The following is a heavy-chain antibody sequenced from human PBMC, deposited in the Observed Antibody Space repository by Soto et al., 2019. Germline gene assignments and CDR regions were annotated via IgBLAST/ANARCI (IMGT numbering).Heavy chain of an antibody. CDR3: ARNRVVRGVIIYFDY. CDR1: GGSISSYY. Sequence: SETLSLTCTASGGSISSYYWSWIRQPPGKGLEWIGYIYYSGSTNYNPSLKSRVTISVDTSKNQFSLKLSSVTAADTAVYYCARNRVVRGVIIYFDYWGQGTLVTVSS. V-gene: IGHV4-59*01. J-gene: IGHJ4*02. CDR2: IYYSGST. D-gene: IGHD3-10*01.